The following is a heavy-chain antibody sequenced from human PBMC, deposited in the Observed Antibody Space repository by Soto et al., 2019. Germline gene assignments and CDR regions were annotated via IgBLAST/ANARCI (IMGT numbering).Heavy chain of an antibody. D-gene: IGHD6-19*01. CDR3: MAGQYFFDY. V-gene: IGHV3-30*03. CDR1: GFSFSSYG. J-gene: IGHJ4*02. CDR2: ISYDGSNK. Sequence: SLRLSCAASGFSFSSYGMQWVRQAPGKGLEWVAVISYDGSNKYYADSVKDRFTISRDNSKKTLYLQMNSLRADDTAVYYCMAGQYFFDYCGQGTLVTVPQ.